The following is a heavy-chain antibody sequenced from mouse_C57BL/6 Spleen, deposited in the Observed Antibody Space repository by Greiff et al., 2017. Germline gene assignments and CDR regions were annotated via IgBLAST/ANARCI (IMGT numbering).Heavy chain of an antibody. J-gene: IGHJ2*01. CDR1: GYAFTNYL. D-gene: IGHD2-3*01. Sequence: VKLQESGAELVRPGTSVKVSCKASGYAFTNYLIEWVKQRPGQGLEWIGVINPGSGGTNYNEKFKGKATLTADKSSSTAYMQLSSLTSEDSAVYFCARSLADGYPYFDYWGQGTTLTVSS. CDR2: INPGSGGT. V-gene: IGHV1-54*01. CDR3: ARSLADGYPYFDY.